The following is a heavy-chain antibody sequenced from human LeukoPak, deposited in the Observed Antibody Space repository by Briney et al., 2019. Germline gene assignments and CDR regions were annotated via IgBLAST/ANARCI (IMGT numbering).Heavy chain of an antibody. CDR1: GGSISSYY. CDR2: ISYSGST. Sequence: PSETLSLTCTVSGGSISSYYWSWIRQPPGKGLEWIGYISYSGSTNYNPSLKSRVTMSVDTSKNQFSLKLSSVTAADTAVYYCAREDRLSHHTVFDYWGQGTLVTVSS. D-gene: IGHD3-16*02. V-gene: IGHV4-59*01. CDR3: AREDRLSHHTVFDY. J-gene: IGHJ4*02.